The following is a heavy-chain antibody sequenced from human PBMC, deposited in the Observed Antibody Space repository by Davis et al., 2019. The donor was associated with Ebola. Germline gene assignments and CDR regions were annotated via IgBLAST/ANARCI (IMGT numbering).Heavy chain of an antibody. D-gene: IGHD6-13*01. V-gene: IGHV7-4-1*02. CDR3: ARDLPQLVRGGGDY. CDR2: INTNTGNP. J-gene: IGHJ4*02. CDR1: GYTFTSYA. Sequence: AASVTVSCKASGYTFTSYAMNWVRQAPGQGLEWMGWINTNTGNPTYAQGFTGRFVFSLDTSVSTAYLQISSLKAEDTAVYYCARDLPQLVRGGGDYWGQGTLVTVSS.